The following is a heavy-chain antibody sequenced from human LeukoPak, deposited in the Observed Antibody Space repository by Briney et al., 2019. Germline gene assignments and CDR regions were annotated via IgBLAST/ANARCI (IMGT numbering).Heavy chain of an antibody. J-gene: IGHJ3*02. CDR3: AKDFGIVASRGAFDI. CDR1: GFTFSSYG. D-gene: IGHD1-26*01. Sequence: GGSLRLSCAASGFTFSSYGMHWVRQAPGKGLEWVAVISHDGSNKYYADSVKGRFTISRDNSKNTLYLQMNSLRAEDTAVYYCAKDFGIVASRGAFDIWGQGTMVTVSS. CDR2: ISHDGSNK. V-gene: IGHV3-30*18.